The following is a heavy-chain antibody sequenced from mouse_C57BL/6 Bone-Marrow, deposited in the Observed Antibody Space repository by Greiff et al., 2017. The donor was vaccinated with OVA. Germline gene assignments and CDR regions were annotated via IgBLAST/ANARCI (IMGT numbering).Heavy chain of an antibody. CDR2: ISSGGSYT. J-gene: IGHJ2*01. Sequence: EVKLMDSGGDLVKPGGSLKLSCAASGFTFSSYGMSWVRQTPDKRLEWVATISSGGSYTYYPDSVKGRFTISRDNAKNTLYLQMSSLKSEDTAMYYCARHEGDYWGQGTTLTVSS. V-gene: IGHV5-6*01. CDR1: GFTFSSYG. CDR3: ARHEGDY.